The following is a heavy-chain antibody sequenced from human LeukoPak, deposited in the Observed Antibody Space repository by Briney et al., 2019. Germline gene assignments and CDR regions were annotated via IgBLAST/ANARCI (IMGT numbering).Heavy chain of an antibody. CDR1: GFTSSSYW. CDR2: IKQDGSEK. V-gene: IGHV3-7*01. J-gene: IGHJ4*02. D-gene: IGHD4-17*01. Sequence: GGSLRLSCAASGFTSSSYWMSWVRQAPGKGLEWVANIKQDGSEKYYVDSVKGRFTISRDNAKNSLYLQMNSLRAEDTAVYYCATTTVTVPREDYWGQGTLVTVSS. CDR3: ATTTVTVPREDY.